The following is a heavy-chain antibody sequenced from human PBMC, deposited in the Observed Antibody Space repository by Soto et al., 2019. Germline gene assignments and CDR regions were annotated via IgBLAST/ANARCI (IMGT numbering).Heavy chain of an antibody. J-gene: IGHJ4*02. CDR3: ARTSRWIQQPDFDY. V-gene: IGHV3-33*01. D-gene: IGHD5-18*01. CDR2: IWYDGSNK. CDR1: GFTFSSYG. Sequence: GGSLRLSCAASGFTFSSYGMHWVRQAPGKGLEWVAVIWYDGSNKYYADSVRGRFTISRDNSKNTLYLQMNSLRAEDTAVYYCARTSRWIQQPDFDYWGQGTLVTVSS.